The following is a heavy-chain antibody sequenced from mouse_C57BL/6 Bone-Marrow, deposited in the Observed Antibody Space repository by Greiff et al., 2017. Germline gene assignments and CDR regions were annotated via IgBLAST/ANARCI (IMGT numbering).Heavy chain of an antibody. Sequence: EVQLQESGPGLVKPSQSLSLTCSVTGYSITSGYYWNWIRQFPGNKLEWMGYISYDGSNNYNPSLKNRISITRDTSKNQFFLKLNSVTTEDTATYYCASLLRHYYAMDYWGQGTSVTVSS. D-gene: IGHD1-2*01. J-gene: IGHJ4*01. V-gene: IGHV3-6*01. CDR2: ISYDGSN. CDR3: ASLLRHYYAMDY. CDR1: GYSITSGYY.